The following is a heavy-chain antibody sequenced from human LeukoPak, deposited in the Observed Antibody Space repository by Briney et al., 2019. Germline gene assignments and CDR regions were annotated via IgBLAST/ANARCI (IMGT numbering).Heavy chain of an antibody. Sequence: GGSLRLSCAASGFTFYTYWMSWVRQAPGKGLEWVAVISPDGSHKFYADSVKGRFTISRDNSKNTLSLQINTLRPEDTAVYCCARDPQRSYSGYEIDYWGQGTLVTVSS. D-gene: IGHD5-12*01. CDR1: GFTFYTYW. V-gene: IGHV3-30*03. CDR3: ARDPQRSYSGYEIDY. J-gene: IGHJ4*02. CDR2: ISPDGSHK.